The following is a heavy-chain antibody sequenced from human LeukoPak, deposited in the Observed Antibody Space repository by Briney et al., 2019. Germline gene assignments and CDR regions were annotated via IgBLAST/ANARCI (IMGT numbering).Heavy chain of an antibody. D-gene: IGHD1-1*01. V-gene: IGHV3-21*01. Sequence: GGSLRLSCAASGFTFSSYSMNWVRQAPGKGLEWVSSISSSSYIYYADSVKGRFTISRDNAKNSLYLQMNSLRAEDTAVYYCAIVAVFTGTFEFGYWGQGTLVTVSS. CDR3: AIVAVFTGTFEFGY. J-gene: IGHJ4*02. CDR1: GFTFSSYS. CDR2: ISSSSYI.